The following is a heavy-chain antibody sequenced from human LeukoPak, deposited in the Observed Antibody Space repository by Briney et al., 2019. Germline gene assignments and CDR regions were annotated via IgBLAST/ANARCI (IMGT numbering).Heavy chain of an antibody. J-gene: IGHJ3*02. V-gene: IGHV4-34*01. CDR3: ARDSGIAVAGTDDAFDI. D-gene: IGHD6-19*01. CDR1: GGSFSGYY. Sequence: PSETLSLTCAVYGGSFSGYYWSWIRQPPGKGLEWIGSIYYSGSTYYNPSLKSRVTISVDTSKNQFSLKLSSVTAADTAVYYCARDSGIAVAGTDDAFDIWGQGTMVTVSS. CDR2: IYYSGST.